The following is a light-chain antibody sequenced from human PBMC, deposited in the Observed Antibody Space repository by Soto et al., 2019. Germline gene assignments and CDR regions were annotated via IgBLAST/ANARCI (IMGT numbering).Light chain of an antibody. CDR2: EGF. Sequence: QSALTQPASLSGSPGQSITISCTGTSSDVGGSGLVSWYQFHPGKAPKLLIFEGFKRPSGISNRFSGSKSGSTASLTISGLQAEDEADYYCCSSAGRSTGDVVFGGGTKLTVL. V-gene: IGLV2-23*01. J-gene: IGLJ2*01. CDR1: SSDVGGSGL. CDR3: CSSAGRSTGDVV.